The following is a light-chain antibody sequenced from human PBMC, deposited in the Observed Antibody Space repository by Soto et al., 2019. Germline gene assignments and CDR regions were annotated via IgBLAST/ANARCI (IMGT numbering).Light chain of an antibody. Sequence: GMTKKTETLSVSPGERTTLSCRAIQSVRSNLAWYQQRPCQAPRLLIYDASTRATGLPARFSGSGSGTEFTLTISSLQSEDFAVYYCQQYNKWPPTFGHRTNV. CDR3: QQYNKWPPT. CDR1: QSVRSN. CDR2: DAS. V-gene: IGKV3-15*01. J-gene: IGKJ1*01.